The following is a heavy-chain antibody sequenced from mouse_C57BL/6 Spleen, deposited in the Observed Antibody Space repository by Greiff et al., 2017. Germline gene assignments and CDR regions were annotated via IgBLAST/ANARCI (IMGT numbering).Heavy chain of an antibody. CDR1: GYTFTDHP. V-gene: IGHV1-78*01. CDR2: IYPSAGSP. J-gene: IGHJ2*01. D-gene: IGHD2-5*01. Sequence: QVQLQQPVAELVKPGASVKISCKVSGYTFTDHPIHWLKQRPGHGLECLGHIYPSAGSPNSHEKFKGKATLTVDKSSSTAYMQLNSLTSEDSAVYFCARSGYSNPFDYWGQGTTLTVSS. CDR3: ARSGYSNPFDY.